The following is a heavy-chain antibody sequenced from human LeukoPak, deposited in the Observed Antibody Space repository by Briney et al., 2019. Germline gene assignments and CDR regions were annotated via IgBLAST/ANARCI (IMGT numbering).Heavy chain of an antibody. CDR2: ISYDGSNK. D-gene: IGHD3-22*01. CDR3: ARDPSNYYDSSGYRSTYYYYGMDV. V-gene: IGHV3-30*04. J-gene: IGHJ6*02. CDR1: GFTFSSYA. Sequence: GRSLRLSCAASGFTFSSYAMHWVRQAPGKGLEWVAVISYDGSNKYYAVSVKGRFTISRDNSKNTLYLQMNSLRAEDTAVYYCARDPSNYYDSSGYRSTYYYYGMDVWGQGTTVTVSS.